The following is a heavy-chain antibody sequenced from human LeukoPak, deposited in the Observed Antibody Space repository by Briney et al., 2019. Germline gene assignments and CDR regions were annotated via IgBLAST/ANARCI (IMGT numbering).Heavy chain of an antibody. D-gene: IGHD1-1*01. Sequence: ASVKVSCKASGYTFTSYGISWVRQAPGQGLEWMGWISAYNGNTNYAQKLQGRVTMTTDTSTSTAYMELRSLRSDDTAVYYCARHPYNWNDVSYRRFDPWGQGTLVTVSS. CDR3: ARHPYNWNDVSYRRFDP. CDR2: ISAYNGNT. V-gene: IGHV1-18*01. J-gene: IGHJ5*02. CDR1: GYTFTSYG.